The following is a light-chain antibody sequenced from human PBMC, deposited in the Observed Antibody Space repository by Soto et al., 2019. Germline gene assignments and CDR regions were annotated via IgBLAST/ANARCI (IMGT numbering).Light chain of an antibody. CDR2: GAS. CDR3: QQDNNWPPIT. CDR1: QSVSSN. Sequence: EIVMPQSPATLSVSPGERATLSCRASQSVSSNLAWYQQKPGQTPRLLIYGASTRANGIPARFSGSGSGTAFTLTISSLQSEDFAVYYCQQDNNWPPITFGQGTRLEIK. V-gene: IGKV3-15*01. J-gene: IGKJ5*01.